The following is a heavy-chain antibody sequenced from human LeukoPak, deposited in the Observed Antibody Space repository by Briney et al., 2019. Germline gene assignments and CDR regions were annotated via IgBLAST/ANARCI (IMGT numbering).Heavy chain of an antibody. J-gene: IGHJ4*02. CDR1: GGSISSYY. Sequence: SETLSLTCTVSGGSISSYYWSWIRQPPGKGLEWIGRIYTSGSTNYNPSLKSRVTISVDTSKNQFSLKLSSVTAADTAVYYCARSYYDILTGYLRHLDYWGQGTLVTVSS. CDR2: IYTSGST. V-gene: IGHV4-4*07. D-gene: IGHD3-9*01. CDR3: ARSYYDILTGYLRHLDY.